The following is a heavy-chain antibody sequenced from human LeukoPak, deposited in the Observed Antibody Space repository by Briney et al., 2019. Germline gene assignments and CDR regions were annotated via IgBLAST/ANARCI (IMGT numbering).Heavy chain of an antibody. D-gene: IGHD3-10*01. CDR1: GFTFSTYA. J-gene: IGHJ4*02. CDR2: ISGGGDRT. Sequence: PGGSLRLSCAASGFTFSTYAMTWVRQAPGKGLEWVSGISGGGDRTYYADSVKGRFTISRDNSKNTLNLQLSSLRAEDTAVYYCATQNYYASGSSRHWGQGTLVTVSS. V-gene: IGHV3-23*01. CDR3: ATQNYYASGSSRH.